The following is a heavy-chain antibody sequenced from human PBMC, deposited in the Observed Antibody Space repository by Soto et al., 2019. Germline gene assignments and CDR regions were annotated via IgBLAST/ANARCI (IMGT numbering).Heavy chain of an antibody. CDR2: ISGSGGGT. CDR3: AKGDESVEWDTRYRSYITEY. J-gene: IGHJ4*02. D-gene: IGHD1-26*01. CDR1: GFTFSIYS. V-gene: IGHV3-23*01. Sequence: PGGSXRLSCASSGFTFSIYSMSLFRQAPGKGLEWVSAISGSGGGTYYADSVKGRFTISRDNYKNTLYLKMNSLRAEDTAVYYCAKGDESVEWDTRYRSYITEYWGQGTLVTVYS.